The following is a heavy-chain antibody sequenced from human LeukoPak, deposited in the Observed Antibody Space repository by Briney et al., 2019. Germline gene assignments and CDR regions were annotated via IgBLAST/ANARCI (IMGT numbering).Heavy chain of an antibody. CDR1: GGSIFSYY. D-gene: IGHD3-22*01. Sequence: SETLSLTCTVSGGSIFSYYWNWVRQPPGKGLEWIGYIYPNGITSYNPSLRSRGTISIATSKNQFSLRLRSVTAADTAIYYCARRAYYDTSGYYPTSGYFDLWGRGTLVTVSS. CDR3: ARRAYYDTSGYYPTSGYFDL. CDR2: IYPNGIT. J-gene: IGHJ2*01. V-gene: IGHV4-4*08.